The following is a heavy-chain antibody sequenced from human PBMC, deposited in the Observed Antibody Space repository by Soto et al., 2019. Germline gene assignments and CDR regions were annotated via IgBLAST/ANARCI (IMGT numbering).Heavy chain of an antibody. Sequence: GASVKVSCKGSGYTFTANYIQWVRQAPGQVLEWMGWINPNSGGTTYAQKFQGRVTLTRDTSITTAYMELSRLTSDDTAVYFCARVGSGWKYFDYWGQGSLVTVSS. V-gene: IGHV1-2*02. CDR3: ARVGSGWKYFDY. D-gene: IGHD6-19*01. CDR1: GYTFTANY. J-gene: IGHJ4*02. CDR2: INPNSGGT.